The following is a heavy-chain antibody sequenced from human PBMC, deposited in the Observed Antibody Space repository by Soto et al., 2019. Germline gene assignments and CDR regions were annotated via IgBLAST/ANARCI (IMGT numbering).Heavy chain of an antibody. CDR1: GFTFSSYA. CDR2: ISGSGGST. D-gene: IGHD2-21*02. CDR3: AKGWAYCGGDCYFYEDLFDY. Sequence: PGGSLRLSCAASGFTFSSYAMSWVRQAPGKGLEWVSAISGSGGSTYYADSVKGRFTISRDNSKNTLYLQMNSLRAEDTAVYYCAKGWAYCGGDCYFYEDLFDYWGQGTLVTVSS. V-gene: IGHV3-23*01. J-gene: IGHJ4*02.